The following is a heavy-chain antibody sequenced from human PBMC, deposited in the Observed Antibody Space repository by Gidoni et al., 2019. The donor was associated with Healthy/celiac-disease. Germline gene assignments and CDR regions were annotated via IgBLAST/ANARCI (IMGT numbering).Heavy chain of an antibody. V-gene: IGHV3-30*04. CDR2: ISYDGSNK. CDR3: AREGTGIDY. CDR1: GFTFSSYA. D-gene: IGHD3-9*01. Sequence: QVQLVESGGGVVQPGRSLRLSCAASGFTFSSYAMHWVRQAPGKGLEWVAVISYDGSNKYYADYVKGRFTISRDNSKNTLYLQMNSLRAEDTAVYYCAREGTGIDYWGQGTLVTVSS. J-gene: IGHJ4*02.